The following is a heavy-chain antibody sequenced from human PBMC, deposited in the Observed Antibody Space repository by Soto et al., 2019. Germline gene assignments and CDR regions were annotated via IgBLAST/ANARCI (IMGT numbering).Heavy chain of an antibody. CDR2: INADSGGT. CDR3: TRALSFGSGTFDY. D-gene: IGHD1-26*01. Sequence: ASVQVSSCASGYAFNSYYIHWLRQAPGQGLEWMGCINADSGGTKYAQKLQGRVIMTRDTAIITAYMDLSSLRSDDTAIYYCTRALSFGSGTFDYWGQGTLVTVSS. V-gene: IGHV1-2*02. J-gene: IGHJ4*02. CDR1: GYAFNSYY.